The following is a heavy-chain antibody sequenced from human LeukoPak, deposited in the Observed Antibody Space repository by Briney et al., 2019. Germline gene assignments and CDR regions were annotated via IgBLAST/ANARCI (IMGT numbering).Heavy chain of an antibody. D-gene: IGHD3-10*01. CDR3: AKFLRQSITMVRGGIFGFDY. J-gene: IGHJ4*02. CDR2: ISGSGGRT. V-gene: IGHV3-23*01. CDR1: GFTFSSYA. Sequence: GGSLRLSCAASGFTFSSYAMTWVRQAPGKGLEWVSVISGSGGRTYYADSVKGRFTISRDNSKNTLYLQMSSLRAEDTAVYYCAKFLRQSITMVRGGIFGFDYWGQGTLVTVSS.